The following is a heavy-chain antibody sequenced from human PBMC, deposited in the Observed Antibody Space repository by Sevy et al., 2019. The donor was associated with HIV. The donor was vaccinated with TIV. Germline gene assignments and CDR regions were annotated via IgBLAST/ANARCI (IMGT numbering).Heavy chain of an antibody. D-gene: IGHD2-2*01. J-gene: IGHJ4*02. CDR3: ARSVIPTAIFDY. CDR1: GYTFTSYA. Sequence: ASVKVSCKASGYTFTSYAIHWVRQAPGQRLEWMGWINPGNGNTKYSQKFQGRVTITRDTSGSTTYMELSSLRSEDTAVYYCARSVIPTAIFDYWGRGTLVTVSS. V-gene: IGHV1-3*01. CDR2: INPGNGNT.